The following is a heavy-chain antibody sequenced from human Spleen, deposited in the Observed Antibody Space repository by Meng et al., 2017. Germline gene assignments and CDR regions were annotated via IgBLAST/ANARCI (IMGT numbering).Heavy chain of an antibody. J-gene: IGHJ4*02. D-gene: IGHD5-18*01. CDR3: ARGIRGYSYAYDY. CDR1: GGSFSGYY. Sequence: QVQLQQWGAGLLKPSETLSLTCRVHGGSFSGYYWTWIRQPPGKGLEWIGEIKNSGSTNYNPSLKSRVTISVDTSKNQFSLKLSSVTAADTAVYYCARGIRGYSYAYDYWGQGTLVTVSS. V-gene: IGHV4-34*01. CDR2: IKNSGST.